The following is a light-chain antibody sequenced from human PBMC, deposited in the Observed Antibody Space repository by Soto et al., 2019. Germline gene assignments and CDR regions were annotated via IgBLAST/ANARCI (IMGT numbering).Light chain of an antibody. J-gene: IGLJ1*01. V-gene: IGLV1-44*01. CDR2: SNN. Sequence: QSVLTQPPSASGTPWQRVTISCSGSSSNIGSNSVNWYQQLPGAAPKLLIYSNNQRPSGVPDRFSGSKSGTSASLAISGLQSEDEADYYCAAWDDSLNGREVFGTGTKLTVL. CDR1: SSNIGSNS. CDR3: AAWDDSLNGREV.